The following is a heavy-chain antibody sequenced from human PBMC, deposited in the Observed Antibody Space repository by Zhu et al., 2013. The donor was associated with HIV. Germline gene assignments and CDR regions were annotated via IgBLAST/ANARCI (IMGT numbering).Heavy chain of an antibody. CDR3: TRSSAYDSSGHFLDSPRARFEN. CDR1: GASVRTGSYY. J-gene: IGHJ4*02. Sequence: QVQLQESGPGLVKPSETLSLTCTVSGASVRTGSYYWNWIRQSPGKGLEWIGYIYYTDTNYKPSLKSRVAISVDASKNQFSLKLYSVTAADTAVYYCTRSSAYDSSGHFLDSPRARFENWGQGTLVTVSS. V-gene: IGHV4-61*01. D-gene: IGHD3-22*01. CDR2: IYYTDT.